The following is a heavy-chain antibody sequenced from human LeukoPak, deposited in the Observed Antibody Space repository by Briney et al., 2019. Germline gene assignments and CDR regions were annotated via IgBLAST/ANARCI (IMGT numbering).Heavy chain of an antibody. CDR3: ARDPGYSYGIFDY. D-gene: IGHD5-18*01. V-gene: IGHV1-69*13. Sequence: ASVKVSCKASGGTFSSYAISWVRQAPGQGLEWMGGIIPIFGTANYAQKFQGRVTITADESTSTAYMELSSLRSEDTAVYYCARDPGYSYGIFDYWGQGTLVTVSS. CDR1: GGTFSSYA. J-gene: IGHJ4*02. CDR2: IIPIFGTA.